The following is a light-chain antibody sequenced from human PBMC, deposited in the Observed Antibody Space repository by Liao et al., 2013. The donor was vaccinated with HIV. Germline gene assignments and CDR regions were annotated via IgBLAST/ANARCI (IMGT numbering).Light chain of an antibody. CDR1: DIGGVS. J-gene: IGLJ1*01. Sequence: SYVLTQPPSVSVAPGKTATMTCGGDDIGGVSVHWYQQKPGQAPVLVIYYNHDRPSGIPERFSGSNSGNTATLTISRVEGGDEADYYCQVWDRGSAHPTVFGPGTKVTVL. CDR2: YNH. V-gene: IGLV3-21*04. CDR3: QVWDRGSAHPTV.